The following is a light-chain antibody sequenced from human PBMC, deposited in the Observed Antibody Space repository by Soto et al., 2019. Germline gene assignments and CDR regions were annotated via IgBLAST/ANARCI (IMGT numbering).Light chain of an antibody. CDR1: DFDVGAYNY. Sequence: QSVLTQPASVSGSPGQSITISCTGTDFDVGAYNYVSWYQQHPGKAPKLMIYDVSNRPSGVSSRFSGSKSGNTASLTISGLQAEDEADYYCSSYSSSSTVVVGGGTKLTV. CDR3: SSYSSSSTVV. CDR2: DVS. J-gene: IGLJ3*02. V-gene: IGLV2-14*03.